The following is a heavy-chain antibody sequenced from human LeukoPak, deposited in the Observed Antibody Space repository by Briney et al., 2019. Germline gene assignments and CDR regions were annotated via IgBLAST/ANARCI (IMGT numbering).Heavy chain of an antibody. CDR1: GGSISSYY. Sequence: SETLSLTCTVSGGSISSYYWSWTRQPPGKGLEWIGYIYYSGSTNYNPSLKSRVTISVDTSKNQFSLKLSSVTAADTAVYYCARDSHERTYYDFWSGGSYYMDVWGKGATVTISS. D-gene: IGHD3-3*01. CDR2: IYYSGST. V-gene: IGHV4-59*01. CDR3: ARDSHERTYYDFWSGGSYYMDV. J-gene: IGHJ6*03.